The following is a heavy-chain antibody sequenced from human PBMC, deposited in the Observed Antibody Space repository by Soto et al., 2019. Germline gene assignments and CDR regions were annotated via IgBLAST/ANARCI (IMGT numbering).Heavy chain of an antibody. D-gene: IGHD5-12*01. Sequence: KPGGSLRLSCAASGLTFSNAWMSWVRQAPGKGLEWVGRIKSKTDGGTTDYAAPVKGRFTISRDDSKNTLYLQMNSLKTEDTAVYYCTTDDGLPPYYYYYGMDVWGQGTTVTVSS. CDR1: GLTFSNAW. CDR3: TTDDGLPPYYYYYGMDV. J-gene: IGHJ6*02. V-gene: IGHV3-15*01. CDR2: IKSKTDGGTT.